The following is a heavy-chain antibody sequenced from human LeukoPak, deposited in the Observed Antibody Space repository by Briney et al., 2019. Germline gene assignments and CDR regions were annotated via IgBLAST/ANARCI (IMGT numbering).Heavy chain of an antibody. CDR3: ARGWGYCSSTSCYWDYYYGMDV. J-gene: IGHJ6*02. CDR1: GYTFTSYA. V-gene: IGHV7-4-1*02. CDR2: INTNTGNP. Sequence: ASVKVSCKASGYTFTSYAMNWVRQAPGQGLEWMGWINTNTGNPTYAQGFTGRFVFSLDTPVSTAYLQISSLKAEDTAVYYCARGWGYCSSTSCYWDYYYGMDVWGQGTTVTVSS. D-gene: IGHD2-2*01.